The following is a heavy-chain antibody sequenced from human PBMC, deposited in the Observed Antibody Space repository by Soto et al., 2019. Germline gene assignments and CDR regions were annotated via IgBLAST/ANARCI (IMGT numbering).Heavy chain of an antibody. J-gene: IGHJ4*02. CDR3: ASDDEGGSYCDLGY. Sequence: QVQLVESGGGVVQPGRSLRLSCAASGFTFSNYIMHWVRQAPGKGLEWVAIILHDGNNKYYADSVKGRFTISRDNSKKTLYLQMNRLRTEDTAIYYCASDDEGGSYCDLGYWGQGTLVTVSS. CDR1: GFTFSNYI. CDR2: ILHDGNNK. V-gene: IGHV3-30-3*01. D-gene: IGHD3-10*01.